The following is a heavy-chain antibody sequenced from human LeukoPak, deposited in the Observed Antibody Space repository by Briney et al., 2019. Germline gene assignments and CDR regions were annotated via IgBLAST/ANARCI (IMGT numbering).Heavy chain of an antibody. J-gene: IGHJ4*02. CDR2: IYHSGST. CDR1: GYSISSGYY. CDR3: ARDPSTKGYFDY. Sequence: SETLSLTCAVSGYSISSGYYWGWIRQPPGKGLEWIGSIYHSGSTYYNPSLKSRVTISVDTSKNQFSLKLSSVTAADPAVYYCARDPSTKGYFDYWGQGTLVTVSS. V-gene: IGHV4-38-2*02.